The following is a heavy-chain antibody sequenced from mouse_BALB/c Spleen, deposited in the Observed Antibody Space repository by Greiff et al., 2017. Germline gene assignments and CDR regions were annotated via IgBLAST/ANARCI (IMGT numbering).Heavy chain of an antibody. CDR2: INPSSGYT. D-gene: IGHD1-1*01. V-gene: IGHV1-4*02. CDR3: ARRNYGSSYYYYAMDY. J-gene: IGHJ4*01. Sequence: VQGVESAAELARPGASVKMSCKASGYTFTSYTMHWVKQRPGQGLEWIGYINPSSGYTEYNQKFKDKTTLTADKSSSTAYMQLSSLTSEDSAVYYCARRNYGSSYYYYAMDYWGQGTSVTVSS. CDR1: GYTFTSYT.